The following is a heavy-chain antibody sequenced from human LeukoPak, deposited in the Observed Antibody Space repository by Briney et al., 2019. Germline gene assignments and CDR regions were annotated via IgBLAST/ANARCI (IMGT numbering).Heavy chain of an antibody. V-gene: IGHV4-34*01. CDR2: INHSGTT. CDR3: ASPLGFCSTTRSPHPWFAP. J-gene: IGHJ5*02. D-gene: IGHD2-2*01. CDR1: GGSFSGYY. Sequence: SETLSLTCAVHGGSFSGYYWTWIRQPPGKGLEWIGEINHSGTTNYNPSLKSRVTISVDTSKNQFSLKLTSVTAADTAVYYCASPLGFCSTTRSPHPWFAPGGKETLAPV.